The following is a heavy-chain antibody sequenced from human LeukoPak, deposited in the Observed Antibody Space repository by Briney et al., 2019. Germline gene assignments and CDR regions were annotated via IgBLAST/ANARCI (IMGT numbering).Heavy chain of an antibody. CDR2: ISSSSSYI. J-gene: IGHJ4*02. V-gene: IGHV3-21*01. CDR1: GFTFSSYS. Sequence: GGSLRLSCAASGFTFSSYSMNWVRQAPGKGLEWVSSISSSSSYIYYADSGKGRFTISRDNAKNSLYLQMNSLRAEDTAVYYCARDKDTAMVGDLIDYWGQGTLVTVSS. CDR3: ARDKDTAMVGDLIDY. D-gene: IGHD5-18*01.